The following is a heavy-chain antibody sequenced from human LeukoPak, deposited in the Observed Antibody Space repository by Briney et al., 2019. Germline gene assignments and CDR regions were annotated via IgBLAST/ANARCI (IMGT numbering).Heavy chain of an antibody. Sequence: PSETLSLTCAVHGGSFSGYYWSWIRQPPGKGLEWIGEINHSGSTNYNPSLKSRVTISVDTSKNQFSLKLSSVTAADTAVYYCARSYDWDYWGQGTLVTVSP. CDR2: INHSGST. CDR3: ARSYDWDY. D-gene: IGHD5-12*01. V-gene: IGHV4-34*01. J-gene: IGHJ4*02. CDR1: GGSFSGYY.